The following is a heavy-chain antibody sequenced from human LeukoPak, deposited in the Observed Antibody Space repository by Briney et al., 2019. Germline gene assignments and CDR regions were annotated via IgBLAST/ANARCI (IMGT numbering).Heavy chain of an antibody. J-gene: IGHJ4*02. V-gene: IGHV3-53*01. CDR2: IYSGGST. Sequence: GGSLRLSCAASGFTVSSNYMSWVRQAPGKGLEWVSVIYSGGSTYYADSVKGRFTISRDNSKNTLYLQMNSLRAEDTAVYYCARGLESSPAATDYWGQGTLVTVSS. CDR3: ARGLESSPAATDY. D-gene: IGHD2-2*01. CDR1: GFTVSSNY.